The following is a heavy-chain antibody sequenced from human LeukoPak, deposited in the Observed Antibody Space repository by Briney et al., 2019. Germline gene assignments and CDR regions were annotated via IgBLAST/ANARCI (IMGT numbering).Heavy chain of an antibody. D-gene: IGHD3-22*01. J-gene: IGHJ3*02. CDR2: IIPILGIA. V-gene: IGHV1-69*04. Sequence: ASVKVSCKASGGTFSSYAISWVRQAPGQGLEWMGRIIPILGIANYAQKFQGRVTITADKSTSTAYMELSSLRSEDTVVYYCASVGGITTSSYAFDIWGQGTMVTVSS. CDR1: GGTFSSYA. CDR3: ASVGGITTSSYAFDI.